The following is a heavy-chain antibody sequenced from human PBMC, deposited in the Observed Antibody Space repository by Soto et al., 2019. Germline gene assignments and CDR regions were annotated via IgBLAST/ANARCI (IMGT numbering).Heavy chain of an antibody. Sequence: ASVKVSCKASGGTFSSYAISWVRQAPGQGLEWMGGIIPIFGTANYAQKFQGRVTITADESTSTAYMELSSLRSEDTAVYYCASEFINMVREAHPNWFDPWGQGTLVTVSS. V-gene: IGHV1-69*13. J-gene: IGHJ5*02. CDR2: IIPIFGTA. CDR1: GGTFSSYA. D-gene: IGHD3-10*01. CDR3: ASEFINMVREAHPNWFDP.